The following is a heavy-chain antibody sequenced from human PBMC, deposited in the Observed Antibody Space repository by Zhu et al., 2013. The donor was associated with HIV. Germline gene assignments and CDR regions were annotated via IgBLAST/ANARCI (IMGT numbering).Heavy chain of an antibody. Sequence: QVQLQESGPGLVKPSETLSLTCTVSGYSISSGYYWGWIRQPPGKGLEWIGSIYHSGSTYYNPSLKSRVTISVDTSKNQFSLKLSSVTAADTAVYYCARYLGYDYGDHLPDYWGQGTLVTVSS. CDR1: GYSISSGYY. V-gene: IGHV4-38-2*02. D-gene: IGHD4-17*01. J-gene: IGHJ4*02. CDR2: IYHSGST. CDR3: ARYLGYDYGDHLPDY.